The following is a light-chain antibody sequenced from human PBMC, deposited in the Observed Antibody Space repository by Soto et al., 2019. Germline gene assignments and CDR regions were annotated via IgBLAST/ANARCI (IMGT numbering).Light chain of an antibody. Sequence: EIVMTQSPATLSVSPGGRATLSCRASQSIGDTLAWYQQKPGQAPRLLIYGASSRVTGFPARFSGSGSGTDFTLTISSLQSDDFAFYYCQKYDNWPWTFGQGTKVEIK. CDR2: GAS. J-gene: IGKJ1*01. V-gene: IGKV3-15*01. CDR1: QSIGDT. CDR3: QKYDNWPWT.